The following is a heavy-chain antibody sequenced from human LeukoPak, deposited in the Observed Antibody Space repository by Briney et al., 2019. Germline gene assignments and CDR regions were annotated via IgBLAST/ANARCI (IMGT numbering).Heavy chain of an antibody. J-gene: IGHJ3*02. CDR1: GGSISSSSYY. Sequence: PSETLSLTCTVSGGSISSSSYYWGWIRQPPGKGLEWIGSIYHSGSTYNNPSLKSRVTMSVDTSDSQFSLKLSSVTAADTAVYYCARGLEGLMDAFDIWGQGTMVTVSS. V-gene: IGHV4-39*01. CDR3: ARGLEGLMDAFDI. CDR2: IYHSGST. D-gene: IGHD2-8*01.